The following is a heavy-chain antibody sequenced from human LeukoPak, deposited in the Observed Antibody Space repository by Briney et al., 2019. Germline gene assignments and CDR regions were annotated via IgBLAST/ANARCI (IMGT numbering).Heavy chain of an antibody. CDR3: AKDADYYGSGSYFGY. CDR2: ISGSGGST. D-gene: IGHD3-10*01. CDR1: GFTFSSYA. J-gene: IGHJ4*02. Sequence: VGSLRLSCAASGFTFSSYAMSWVRQAPGKGLEWVSAISGSGGSTYYADSVKGRFTISRDNSKNTRYLQMNSLRAEDTAVYYCAKDADYYGSGSYFGYWGQGTLVTVSS. V-gene: IGHV3-23*01.